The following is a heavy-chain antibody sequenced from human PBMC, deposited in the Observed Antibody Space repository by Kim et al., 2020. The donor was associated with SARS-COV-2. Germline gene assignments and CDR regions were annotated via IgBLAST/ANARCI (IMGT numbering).Heavy chain of an antibody. CDR2: IYYSGST. CDR3: ARENTAMVSFDY. J-gene: IGHJ4*02. D-gene: IGHD5-18*01. CDR1: GGSISSYY. V-gene: IGHV4-59*01. Sequence: SETLSLTCTVSGGSISSYYWSWIRQPPGKGLEWIGCIYYSGSTNYNPSLKSRVTISVDTSKNQFSLKLSSVTAADTAVYYCARENTAMVSFDYWGQGTLVTVSS.